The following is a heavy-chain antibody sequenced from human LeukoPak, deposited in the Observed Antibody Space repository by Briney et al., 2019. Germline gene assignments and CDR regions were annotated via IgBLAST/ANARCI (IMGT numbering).Heavy chain of an antibody. CDR1: GGSISSGGYY. V-gene: IGHV4-39*07. CDR3: ARDLVEWELVIGSGESKYAFDI. Sequence: PSETLSLTCTVSGGSISSGGYYWSWIRQPPGKGLEWIGEIYHSGSTNYNPSLKSRVTISVDKSKNQFSLKLSSVTAADTAVYYCARDLVEWELVIGSGESKYAFDIWGQGTMVTVSS. D-gene: IGHD1-26*01. CDR2: IYHSGST. J-gene: IGHJ3*02.